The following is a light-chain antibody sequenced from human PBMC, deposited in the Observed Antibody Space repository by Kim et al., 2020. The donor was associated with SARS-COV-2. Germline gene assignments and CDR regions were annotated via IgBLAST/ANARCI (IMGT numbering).Light chain of an antibody. J-gene: IGLJ3*02. CDR3: QSDDSTYQV. CDR2: ANN. Sequence: GKTVTTSCTRNRGSIASNYVQRYQRRPGSSPTTLIYANNQRPSGVPDRFSGSIDSASNAASLTISGLKTEDEADYFCQSDDSTYQVFGGGTRLTVL. V-gene: IGLV6-57*01. CDR1: RGSIASNY.